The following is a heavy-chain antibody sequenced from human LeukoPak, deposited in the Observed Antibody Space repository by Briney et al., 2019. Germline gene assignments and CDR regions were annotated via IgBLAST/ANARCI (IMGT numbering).Heavy chain of an antibody. CDR2: IYHSGST. V-gene: IGHV4-38-2*02. J-gene: IGHJ4*02. D-gene: IGHD1-7*01. CDR1: GYSITRGSY. CDR3: ARLNWNYVVLLDY. Sequence: SETLSLTCTVSGYSITRGSYWGWIRQPPGKGLEWIANIYHSGSTYYNPSLKSRVTISVDTSKNQFSLKLSSVTAADTAVYYCARLNWNYVVLLDYWGQGTLVTVSS.